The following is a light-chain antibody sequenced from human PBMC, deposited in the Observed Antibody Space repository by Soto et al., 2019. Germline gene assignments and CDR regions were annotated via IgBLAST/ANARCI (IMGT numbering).Light chain of an antibody. V-gene: IGKV3-20*01. CDR2: GAS. Sequence: EIVLTQSPGTLSLSTGERATLSCRASQSVSSSYLAWYQQKPGQAPRLLVYGASNRATGIPDRFSGSGSGTDFTLTISRVEPEDFAVYYCQHYGSSPFTLGPGTKVDIK. CDR3: QHYGSSPFT. J-gene: IGKJ3*01. CDR1: QSVSSSY.